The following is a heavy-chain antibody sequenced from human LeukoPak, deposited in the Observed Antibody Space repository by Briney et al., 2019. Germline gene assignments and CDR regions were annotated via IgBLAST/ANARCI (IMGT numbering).Heavy chain of an antibody. V-gene: IGHV3-30*04. D-gene: IGHD1/OR15-1a*01. CDR2: ISYDGSNK. J-gene: IGHJ4*02. CDR1: GFTFSSYA. CDR3: ARGRHWTNDWVFDY. Sequence: GGSLRLSCAASGFTFSSYAMHWVRQAPGKGLEWVAVISYDGSNKYYADSVKGRFTISRDNSKNTLYLQMNSLRAEDTAVYYCARGRHWTNDWVFDYWGQGTLVTVSS.